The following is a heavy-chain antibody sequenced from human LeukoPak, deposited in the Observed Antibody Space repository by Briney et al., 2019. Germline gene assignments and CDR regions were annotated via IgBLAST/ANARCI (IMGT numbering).Heavy chain of an antibody. Sequence: LSLTCTVSGGSISSGGYYWSWIRQAPGKGLEWVSAISGSGGSTYYADSVKGRFTISRDNSKNTLYLQMNSLRAEDTAVYYCAKHSSSSSWYRNDYWGQGTLVTVSS. V-gene: IGHV3-23*01. CDR3: AKHSSSSSWYRNDY. CDR1: GGSISSGGYY. CDR2: ISGSGGST. J-gene: IGHJ4*02. D-gene: IGHD6-13*01.